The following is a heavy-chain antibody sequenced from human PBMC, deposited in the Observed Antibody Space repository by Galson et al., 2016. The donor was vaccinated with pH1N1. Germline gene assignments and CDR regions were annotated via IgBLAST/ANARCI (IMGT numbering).Heavy chain of an antibody. CDR1: GGTFSSYA. D-gene: IGHD3-9*01. CDR2: INTKTGNP. Sequence: SCKASGGTFSSYAVSWVRQAPGQGLEWMGWINTKTGNPTYAQGFTGRFVFSLDTSVNTAYLQINSLKADDTAVYYCARETPSPSPTVLRYFDWSRGLSAFDMWGRGTLVTVSS. V-gene: IGHV7-4-1*02. J-gene: IGHJ3*02. CDR3: ARETPSPSPTVLRYFDWSRGLSAFDM.